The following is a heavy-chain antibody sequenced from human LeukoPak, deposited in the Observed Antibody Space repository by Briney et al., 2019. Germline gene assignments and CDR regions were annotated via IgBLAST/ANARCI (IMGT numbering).Heavy chain of an antibody. J-gene: IGHJ6*02. CDR1: SGSFSAYY. Sequence: PSETLSLTCAVYSGSFSAYYWSWIRQPPGKGLEWIGEINQSGSTNYNPSLKSPVTISVDTSKIQFSLKLSSVTAADTAVYYCARAGPYYDFWSGYYSGYYYYGMDVWDQGTTVTVSS. CDR3: ARAGPYYDFWSGYYSGYYYYGMDV. D-gene: IGHD3-3*01. V-gene: IGHV4-34*01. CDR2: INQSGST.